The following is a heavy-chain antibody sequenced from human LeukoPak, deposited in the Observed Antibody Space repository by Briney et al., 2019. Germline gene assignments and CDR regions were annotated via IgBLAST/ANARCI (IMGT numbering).Heavy chain of an antibody. Sequence: SETLSLTCTVSGYSISSGYYWGWIRQPPGKGLEWIGSIYHSGSTYYNPSLKSRVTISVDTSKNQFSLKLSSVTAADTAVYYCARGKIPKNYYDSSGYYAEPNDYWGQGTLVTVSS. D-gene: IGHD3-22*01. CDR3: ARGKIPKNYYDSSGYYAEPNDY. CDR1: GYSISSGYY. J-gene: IGHJ4*02. CDR2: IYHSGST. V-gene: IGHV4-38-2*02.